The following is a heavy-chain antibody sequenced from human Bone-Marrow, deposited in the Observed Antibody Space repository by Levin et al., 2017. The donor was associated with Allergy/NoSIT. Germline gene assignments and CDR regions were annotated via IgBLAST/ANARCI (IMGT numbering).Heavy chain of an antibody. Sequence: GGSLRLSCEASGFTFSTYWMDWVRQAPGKGLVWVSQISPDGSASTYADSLKGRFTISRDNARNMVYLQMNSLRVEDTAVYLCTRAGYRYATDVWGQGTTVTVSS. CDR2: ISPDGSAS. CDR3: TRAGYRYATDV. CDR1: GFTFSTYW. D-gene: IGHD1-1*01. J-gene: IGHJ6*02. V-gene: IGHV3-74*01.